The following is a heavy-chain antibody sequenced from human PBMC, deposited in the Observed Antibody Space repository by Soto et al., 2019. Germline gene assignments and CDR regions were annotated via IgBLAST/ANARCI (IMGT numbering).Heavy chain of an antibody. J-gene: IGHJ1*01. Sequence: GGSLRLSCAASGFTFSSYSMSWVRQAPGKGLEWVSYISSSSSYIYYADSVRGRFTISRDNAKNSLYLQMNSLRVEDTAVYYCARDAEGAEFLRHWGQGTLVTVSS. CDR3: ARDAEGAEFLRH. CDR2: ISSSSSYI. CDR1: GFTFSSYS. V-gene: IGHV3-21*01.